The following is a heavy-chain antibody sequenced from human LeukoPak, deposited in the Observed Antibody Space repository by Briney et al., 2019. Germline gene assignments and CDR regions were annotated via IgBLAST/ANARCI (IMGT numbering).Heavy chain of an antibody. CDR1: GFTFSSYG. V-gene: IGHV3-30*18. Sequence: GGSLRLSCAASGFTFSSYGMHRVRQAPGKGLEWVAVISYDGSNKYYADSVKGRFTISRDNSKNTLYLQMNSLRAEDTAVYYCAKASSPYGSGSYTSFDYWGQGTLVTVSS. CDR2: ISYDGSNK. J-gene: IGHJ4*02. D-gene: IGHD3-10*01. CDR3: AKASSPYGSGSYTSFDY.